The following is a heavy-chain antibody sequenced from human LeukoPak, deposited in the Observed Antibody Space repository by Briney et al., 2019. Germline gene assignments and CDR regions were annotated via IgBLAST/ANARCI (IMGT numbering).Heavy chain of an antibody. CDR3: ARDYGDYVPLYYYYGMDV. V-gene: IGHV3-30*04. J-gene: IGHJ6*02. Sequence: PGRSLRLSCAASGFTFSSYAMHWVRQAPGKGLEWVAVISYDGSNKYYADSVKGRFIISRDNSKNTLYLQMNSLRAEDTAVYYCARDYGDYVPLYYYYGMDVWGQGTTVTVSS. D-gene: IGHD4-17*01. CDR2: ISYDGSNK. CDR1: GFTFSSYA.